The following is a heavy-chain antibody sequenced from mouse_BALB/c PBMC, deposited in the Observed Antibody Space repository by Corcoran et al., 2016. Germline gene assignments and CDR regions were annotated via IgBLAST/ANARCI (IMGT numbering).Heavy chain of an antibody. CDR3: ARWDWYCDV. CDR1: GFNIKDTY. Sequence: EVQLQQSGAELVKPGASVKLSCTASGFNIKDTYMHWVKQRPDQGLEWIGRIDPANGNTKYDPKFQGKATITADTSSNTAYLQLSSLTSEDTAVDYGARWDWYCDVWGAGTTVTVSS. J-gene: IGHJ1*01. CDR2: IDPANGNT. V-gene: IGHV14-3*02.